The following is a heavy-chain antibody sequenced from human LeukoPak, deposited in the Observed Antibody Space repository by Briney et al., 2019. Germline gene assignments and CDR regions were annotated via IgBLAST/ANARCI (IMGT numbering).Heavy chain of an antibody. J-gene: IGHJ5*02. CDR2: IYYSGST. V-gene: IGHV4-39*01. D-gene: IGHD2-2*01. CDR3: ARRLEEVPAAMGFDP. CDR1: GGSISSGAYY. Sequence: SETLSLTCTVSGGSISSGAYYWGWIRQPPGKGLEWIGSIYYSGSTYYNPSLKSRVTISVDTSKNQFSLKLSSVTAADTAVYYCARRLEEVPAAMGFDPWGQGTLVTVSS.